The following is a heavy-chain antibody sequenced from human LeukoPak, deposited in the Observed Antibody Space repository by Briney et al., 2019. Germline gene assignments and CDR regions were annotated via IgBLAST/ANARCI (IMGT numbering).Heavy chain of an antibody. CDR3: ARGGDFYDSSFNWAFDY. Sequence: ASVKVSRKASGYTFTGYYMHWVRQAPGQGLEWMGWINPNSGGTNYAQKFQGRATMTRDTSINTAYMELRSLRSDDTAVYFCARGGDFYDSSFNWAFDYWGQGTLVTVSS. CDR2: INPNSGGT. J-gene: IGHJ4*02. D-gene: IGHD3-22*01. V-gene: IGHV1-2*02. CDR1: GYTFTGYY.